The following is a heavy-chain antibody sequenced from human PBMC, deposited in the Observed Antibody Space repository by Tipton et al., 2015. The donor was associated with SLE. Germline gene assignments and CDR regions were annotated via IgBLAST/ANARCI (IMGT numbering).Heavy chain of an antibody. D-gene: IGHD1-26*01. CDR1: GFMFSNYG. CDR3: APKRSAK. V-gene: IGHV3-23*01. J-gene: IGHJ4*02. CDR2: ISASGGRT. Sequence: SLRLSCAASGFMFSNYGMNWVRQAPGKGLEWVSSISASGGRTYYADSVKGRFTISRDNSKNMVNPQMNSLRAEDTAVYYCAPKRSAKGGQGTLVTVSS.